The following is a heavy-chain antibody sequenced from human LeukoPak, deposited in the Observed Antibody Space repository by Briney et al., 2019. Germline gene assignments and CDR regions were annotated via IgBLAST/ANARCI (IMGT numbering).Heavy chain of an antibody. Sequence: SETLSLTCSVSGGSINSYYWSWIRQPPGERLEWIGYIYYSGSSDYNPSLKSRVTMSVDTSKNQFSLKLNSVTPADTAVYYCARGGQGSFRGHYFGHWGQGALVTVSS. J-gene: IGHJ4*02. D-gene: IGHD3-16*02. V-gene: IGHV4-59*01. CDR1: GGSINSYY. CDR2: IYYSGSS. CDR3: ARGGQGSFRGHYFGH.